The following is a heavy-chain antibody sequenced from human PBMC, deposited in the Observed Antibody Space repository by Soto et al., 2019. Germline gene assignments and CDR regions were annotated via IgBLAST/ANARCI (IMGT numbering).Heavy chain of an antibody. CDR2: ISGSGGST. CDR1: GFTFSRYA. Sequence: EVPLLESGGGLVQPRGSLRLSCAASGFTFSRYAMSWVRQAPGKGLEWVSAISGSGGSTYYADSVKGRFTISRDNSKNTLYLQMNSLRAEDTAVYYCAKDYRSSRLVDAFDIWGQGTMVTVSS. V-gene: IGHV3-23*01. D-gene: IGHD1-26*01. J-gene: IGHJ3*02. CDR3: AKDYRSSRLVDAFDI.